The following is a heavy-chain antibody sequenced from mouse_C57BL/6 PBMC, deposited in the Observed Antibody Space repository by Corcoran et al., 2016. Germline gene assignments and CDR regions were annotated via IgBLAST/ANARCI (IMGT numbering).Heavy chain of an antibody. CDR1: GYAFSSYW. Sequence: QVQLQQSGAELVKPGASVKISCKASGYAFSSYWMNWVKQRPGKGLEWIGQIYPGDGDTNYNGKFKGKATLTADKSSSTAYMQLSSLTSEDSAVYFCARWSQAYWYFDVWGTGTTVTVSS. J-gene: IGHJ1*03. V-gene: IGHV1-80*01. CDR2: IYPGDGDT. CDR3: ARWSQAYWYFDV.